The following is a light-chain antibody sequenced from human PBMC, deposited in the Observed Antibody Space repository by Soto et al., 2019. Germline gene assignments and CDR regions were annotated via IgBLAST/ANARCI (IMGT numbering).Light chain of an antibody. Sequence: QSALTQPASVSGSPGQSITISCTGTSSDVGGYNYVSWYQQHPGKAPKLMLYEVSNRPSGVSNRFSGSKSGNTASLTISGLQAADEADYYCRSYTSSSTPYVFGTGTKLTVL. CDR3: RSYTSSSTPYV. CDR1: SSDVGGYNY. CDR2: EVS. J-gene: IGLJ1*01. V-gene: IGLV2-14*01.